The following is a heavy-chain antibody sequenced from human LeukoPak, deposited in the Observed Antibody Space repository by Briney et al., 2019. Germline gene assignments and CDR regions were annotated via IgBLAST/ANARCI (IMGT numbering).Heavy chain of an antibody. V-gene: IGHV4-59*11. J-gene: IGHJ5*02. CDR2: IYYSGST. D-gene: IGHD3-22*01. Sequence: PSETLSLTCTVSGGSISSHYWSWIRQPPGKGLEWIGYIYYSGSTNYNPSLKSRVTISVDTSKNQFSLKLSSVTAADTAVYYCATVLSGYYYRWGQGTLVTVSS. CDR3: ATVLSGYYYR. CDR1: GGSISSHY.